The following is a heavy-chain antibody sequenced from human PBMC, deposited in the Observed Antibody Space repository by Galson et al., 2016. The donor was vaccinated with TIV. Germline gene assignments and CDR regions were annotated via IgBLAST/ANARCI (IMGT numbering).Heavy chain of an antibody. J-gene: IGHJ6*02. Sequence: SVKVSCKASGYTFSKYGISWVRPAPGQGLEWVGWIGANSGDTNSAQKLQGRVTLATDTSTSTAYMELRSLRSDDTAVYYCARDRGSMTMILVADYYYAMDVWGQGTTVTVSS. CDR3: ARDRGSMTMILVADYYYAMDV. CDR2: IGANSGDT. CDR1: GYTFSKYG. D-gene: IGHD3-22*01. V-gene: IGHV1-18*01.